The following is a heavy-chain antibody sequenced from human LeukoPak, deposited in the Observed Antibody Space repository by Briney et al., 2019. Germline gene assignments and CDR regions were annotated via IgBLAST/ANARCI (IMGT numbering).Heavy chain of an antibody. CDR3: AKDQFDYYDSSGYYYPSPSFDY. Sequence: GGSLRLSCAASGFTFSNYGMHWVRQAPGKGLEWEADISYDGTNKYYPDSVKGRFTIYRDNSKNTLYLQMNSLRAEDTAVYYCAKDQFDYYDSSGYYYPSPSFDYWGQGTLVTVSS. CDR2: ISYDGTNK. D-gene: IGHD3-22*01. V-gene: IGHV3-30*18. J-gene: IGHJ4*02. CDR1: GFTFSNYG.